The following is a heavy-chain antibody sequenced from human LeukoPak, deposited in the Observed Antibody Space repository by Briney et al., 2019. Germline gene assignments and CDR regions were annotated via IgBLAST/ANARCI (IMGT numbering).Heavy chain of an antibody. J-gene: IGHJ5*02. V-gene: IGHV4-38-2*02. D-gene: IGHD6-19*01. Sequence: SETLSLTCTVSGYSISSVYYWGWIRQPPGKGLEWIGSIYHSGSTYYNPSLKSRVTISVDTSKNQFSLKLSSVTAADTAVYYCARRKRAGYWFDPWGQGTLVTVSS. CDR3: ARRKRAGYWFDP. CDR1: GYSISSVYY. CDR2: IYHSGST.